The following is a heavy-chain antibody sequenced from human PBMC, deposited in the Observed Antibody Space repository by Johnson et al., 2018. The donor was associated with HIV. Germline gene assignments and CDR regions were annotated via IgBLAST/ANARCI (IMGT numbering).Heavy chain of an antibody. CDR2: IFSDGTT. V-gene: IGHV3-66*02. CDR1: GFTVSSNY. CDR3: ARDRLSSSSYNDAFDI. D-gene: IGHD2-2*02. J-gene: IGHJ3*02. Sequence: LVQPGGSLRLSCAASGFTVSSNYMNWVRQAPGKGLEWVSVIFSDGTTYYAGSVKGRFTISRDNSKNTLYLQMNSLRSEDTAVYYCARDRLSSSSYNDAFDIWGQGTMVTVSS.